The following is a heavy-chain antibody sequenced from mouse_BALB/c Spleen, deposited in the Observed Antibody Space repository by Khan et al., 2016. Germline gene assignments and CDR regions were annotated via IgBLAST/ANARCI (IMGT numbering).Heavy chain of an antibody. CDR1: GYTFTDYY. CDR3: ARYYYGYFAMDY. V-gene: IGHV1-77*01. J-gene: IGHJ4*01. CDR2: IFPGSGRT. D-gene: IGHD1-2*01. Sequence: QVQLQQSGTELPRPGASVKLSCKASGYTFTDYYLHWVMQRTGQGLEWIGEIFPGSGRTYYNEKFKGKASLTADTSSSTAYMQLSSLTSEDSAVYCCARYYYGYFAMDYWGHGASVTVSS.